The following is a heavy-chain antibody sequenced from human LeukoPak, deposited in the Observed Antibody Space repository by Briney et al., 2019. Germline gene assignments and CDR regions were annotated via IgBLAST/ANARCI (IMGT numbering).Heavy chain of an antibody. J-gene: IGHJ4*02. CDR1: GGSISSSSYY. Sequence: SETLSLTCTVSGGSISSSSYYWGWIRQPPGKGLEWIGSIYYSGSTYYNPSLKSRVTISVDTSKNQFSLKLSSVTAADTAVYYCARDYGTKLGYCSGGSCYSDRYYFDYWGQGTLVTVSS. V-gene: IGHV4-39*07. D-gene: IGHD2-15*01. CDR2: IYYSGST. CDR3: ARDYGTKLGYCSGGSCYSDRYYFDY.